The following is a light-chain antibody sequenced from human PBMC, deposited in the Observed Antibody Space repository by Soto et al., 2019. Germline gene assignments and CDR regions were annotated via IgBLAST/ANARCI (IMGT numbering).Light chain of an antibody. CDR1: SSDVGGYIY. Sequence: QSALTQPASVSGSPGQSITISCTGTSSDVGGYIYVSWYQQHPGKAPKLMIYDVTSRPSGVSYRFSGSKSGNTASLTISGLQAEEEADYYCSSYKTSSSYVFGTGTKVTVL. J-gene: IGLJ1*01. CDR2: DVT. V-gene: IGLV2-14*01. CDR3: SSYKTSSSYV.